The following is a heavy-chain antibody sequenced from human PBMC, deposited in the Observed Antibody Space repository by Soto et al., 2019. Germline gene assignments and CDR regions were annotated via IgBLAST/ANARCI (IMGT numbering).Heavy chain of an antibody. CDR3: ARAYYDILTGYSNWFDP. J-gene: IGHJ5*02. CDR1: GGSISSGGHS. Sequence: TLSLTCAVSGGSISSGGHSWSWIRQPPGKGLEWIGYIYHSGSTYYNPSLKSRVTISVDRSKNQFSLKLSSVTAADTAVYYCARAYYDILTGYSNWFDPWGQGTLVTVSS. V-gene: IGHV4-30-2*01. D-gene: IGHD3-9*01. CDR2: IYHSGST.